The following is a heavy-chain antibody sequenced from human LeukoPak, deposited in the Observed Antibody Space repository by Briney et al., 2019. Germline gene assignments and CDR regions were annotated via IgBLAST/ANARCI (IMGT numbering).Heavy chain of an antibody. D-gene: IGHD2-15*01. CDR2: IYPGGNT. Sequence: PSETLSLTCTVSAGSITTSGYYWSWIRQPPGKGLEWIGYIYPGGNTYYSPSLKGRVSVSVDTSKNQFSLRLSSVTAADTAVYYCARYCTGGSCQYYFDSWGQGTLVTVSS. CDR3: ARYCTGGSCQYYFDS. CDR1: AGSITTSGYY. V-gene: IGHV4-30-2*01. J-gene: IGHJ4*02.